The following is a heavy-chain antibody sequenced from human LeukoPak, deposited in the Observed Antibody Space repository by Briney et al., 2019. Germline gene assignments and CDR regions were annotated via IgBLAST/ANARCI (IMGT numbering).Heavy chain of an antibody. CDR3: ARDSLGRAFGI. Sequence: GGSLRLSCAASGFTFSSYWMSWVRQAPGKGLEWVANIKQGGSEKYYVDSVKGRFTISRDNAKNSLYLQMNSLRAEDTAVYYCARDSLGRAFGIWGQGTMVTVSS. CDR2: IKQGGSEK. V-gene: IGHV3-7*01. CDR1: GFTFSSYW. D-gene: IGHD3-10*01. J-gene: IGHJ3*02.